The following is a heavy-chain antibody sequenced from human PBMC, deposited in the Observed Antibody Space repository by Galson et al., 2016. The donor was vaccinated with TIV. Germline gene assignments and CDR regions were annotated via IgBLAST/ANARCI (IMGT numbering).Heavy chain of an antibody. J-gene: IGHJ3*02. CDR1: GDSVSSDSAA. CDR3: TRAAGKNGASCHATCETFDI. D-gene: IGHD3-10*01. Sequence: CAISGDSVSSDSAAWNWVRQSPSRGLEWLGRTYYRSRWYYDYKVSVKSRIIINPDTSKNQFSLQLNSVTPEDTAVYYCTRAAGKNGASCHATCETFDIWGQGTKVTVSS. V-gene: IGHV6-1*01. CDR2: TYYRSRWYY.